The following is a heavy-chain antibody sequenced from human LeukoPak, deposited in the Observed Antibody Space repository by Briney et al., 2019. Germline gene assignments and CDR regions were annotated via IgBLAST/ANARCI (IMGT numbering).Heavy chain of an antibody. D-gene: IGHD6-13*01. Sequence: GGSLRLSCAASGFTFSTYALSWVRQAPGKGLEWVAFIRYDGSNKYYADSVKGRFTISRDNSKNTLYLQMNSLRAEDTAVYYCAKNRAAAGYFDYWGQGTLVTVSS. J-gene: IGHJ4*02. CDR3: AKNRAAAGYFDY. V-gene: IGHV3-30*02. CDR1: GFTFSTYA. CDR2: IRYDGSNK.